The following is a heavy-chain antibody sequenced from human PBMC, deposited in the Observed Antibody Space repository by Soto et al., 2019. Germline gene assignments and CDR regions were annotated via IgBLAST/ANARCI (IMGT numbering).Heavy chain of an antibody. CDR3: AKDERGAARLIGYYYYYGMDV. D-gene: IGHD6-6*01. J-gene: IGHJ6*02. CDR1: GFTFSSYS. Sequence: GGSLRLSCAASGFTFSSYSMNWVRQAPGKGLEWVSSISSSSSYIYYADSVKGRFTISRDNSKNKLYLQMNSLRAEDTAVYYCAKDERGAARLIGYYYYYGMDVWGQGTTVTVSS. CDR2: ISSSSSYI. V-gene: IGHV3-21*01.